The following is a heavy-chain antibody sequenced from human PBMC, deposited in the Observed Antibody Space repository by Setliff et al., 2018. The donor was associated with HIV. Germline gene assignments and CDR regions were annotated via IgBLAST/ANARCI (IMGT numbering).Heavy chain of an antibody. D-gene: IGHD3-16*02. CDR2: IKQDGSEK. CDR1: EFSVSSNT. J-gene: IGHJ3*01. V-gene: IGHV3-7*01. Sequence: GGSLRLSCAGSEFSVSSNTMSWIRQAPGKGPEWVANIKQDGSEKYYVDSVKGRFTISRDNSKNTLFLQMNSLRAEDTAVYYCARDQLYTKATFDVWGQGTLVTVSS. CDR3: ARDQLYTKATFDV.